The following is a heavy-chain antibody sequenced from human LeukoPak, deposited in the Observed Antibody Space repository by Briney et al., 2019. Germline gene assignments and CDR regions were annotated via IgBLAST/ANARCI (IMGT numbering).Heavy chain of an antibody. CDR1: GFTVSSNY. Sequence: PGGSLRLSCAASGFTVSSNYMSWVRQAPGKGLEWVSVIYSGGSTYYADSVKGRFTISRDNSKNTLYLQMNSLRAEDTAVYYCARLTRQLSGSNNDYWGQGTLVTVSS. J-gene: IGHJ4*02. CDR2: IYSGGST. D-gene: IGHD3-10*01. V-gene: IGHV3-66*01. CDR3: ARLTRQLSGSNNDY.